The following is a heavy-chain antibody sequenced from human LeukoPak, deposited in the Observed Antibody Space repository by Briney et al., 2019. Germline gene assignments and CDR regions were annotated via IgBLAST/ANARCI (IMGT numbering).Heavy chain of an antibody. D-gene: IGHD6-13*01. V-gene: IGHV4-34*01. CDR1: GFTFTTYW. J-gene: IGHJ4*02. CDR3: AKGAVAGTYTRPPHLTRIDY. Sequence: GSLRLSCAAFGFTFTTYWMGWVRQAPGKGLEWIGEINHSGSTNYNPSLKSRVTISVDTSKNQFSLKLSSVTAADTAVYYCAKGAVAGTYTRPPHLTRIDYWGQGTLVTVSS. CDR2: INHSGST.